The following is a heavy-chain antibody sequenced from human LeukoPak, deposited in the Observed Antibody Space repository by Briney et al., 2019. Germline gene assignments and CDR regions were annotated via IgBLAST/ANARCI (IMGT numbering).Heavy chain of an antibody. V-gene: IGHV1-46*01. CDR2: INPSGGST. CDR1: GFTFTNYN. D-gene: IGHD3-16*01. Sequence: ASVKVSCKASGFTFTNYNMHWVRQAPGQGLEWMGVINPSGGSTSYAQKFQGRVTMTRDTSTRTVYMELSRLRSEDTAVYYCARRGIGYYFDYWGQGCLVTVSS. J-gene: IGHJ4*02. CDR3: ARRGIGYYFDY.